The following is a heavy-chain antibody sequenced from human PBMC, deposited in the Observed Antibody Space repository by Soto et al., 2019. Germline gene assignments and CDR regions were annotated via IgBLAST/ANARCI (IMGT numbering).Heavy chain of an antibody. CDR3: ARAPDTAMVDY. J-gene: IGHJ4*02. D-gene: IGHD5-18*01. V-gene: IGHV1-2*02. Sequence: QVQLVQSGAEVKKPGASVKVSCKASGYTFTGYYMHWVRQAPGQGLEWMGWINPNSGGKNYAQKFQGRVTMTRDTSISTAYMELSRLRSDDTAVYYCARAPDTAMVDYWCQGTLVTVSS. CDR2: INPNSGGK. CDR1: GYTFTGYY.